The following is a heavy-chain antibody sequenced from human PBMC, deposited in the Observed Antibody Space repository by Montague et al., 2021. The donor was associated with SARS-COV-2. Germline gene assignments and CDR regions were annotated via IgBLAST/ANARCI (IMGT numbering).Heavy chain of an antibody. D-gene: IGHD3/OR15-3a*01. Sequence: SLRLSWAASGFTSGDYQMTWVRQAPGKGLQWVANINQDETAKTYVDSVKGRFTISRDNAKNSLILQMNSLKDEDTAVYYCARSPRGSGTGWLDYWGRGTLVTVSS. J-gene: IGHJ4*02. V-gene: IGHV3-7*01. CDR1: GFTSGDYQ. CDR3: ARSPRGSGTGWLDY. CDR2: INQDETAK.